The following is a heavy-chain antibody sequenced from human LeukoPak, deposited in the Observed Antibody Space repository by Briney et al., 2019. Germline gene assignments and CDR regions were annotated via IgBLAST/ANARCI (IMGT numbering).Heavy chain of an antibody. CDR1: GYTFTSYY. V-gene: IGHV1-46*01. Sequence: ASVKVSCKASGYTFTSYYMHWMRQAPGQGLEWMGIINPSGGSTSYAQKFQGRVTMTRDMSTSTVYMELSSLRSEDTAVYYCARVPVTRIPTYYFDYWGQGTLVTVSS. CDR3: ARVPVTRIPTYYFDY. D-gene: IGHD4-17*01. J-gene: IGHJ4*02. CDR2: INPSGGST.